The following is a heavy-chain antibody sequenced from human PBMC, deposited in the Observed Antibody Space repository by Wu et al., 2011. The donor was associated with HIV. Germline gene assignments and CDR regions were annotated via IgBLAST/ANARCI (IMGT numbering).Heavy chain of an antibody. V-gene: IGHV1-18*01. D-gene: IGHD5-12*01. CDR2: IRPYNGDT. Sequence: QVQLVQSGAEVKEPGASVKVSCKASGYTFNSHGISWVRQAPGQGLEWMGWIRPYNGDTNYAQKLQGRVTMATDTSTSTAYMELRSLRSDDTAVYYCARLGVSGYGLDYWDQGTLVTVSS. J-gene: IGHJ4*02. CDR1: GYTFNSHG. CDR3: ARLGVSGYGLDY.